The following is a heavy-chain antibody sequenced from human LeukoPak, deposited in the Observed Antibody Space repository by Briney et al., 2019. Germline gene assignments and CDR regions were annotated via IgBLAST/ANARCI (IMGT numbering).Heavy chain of an antibody. CDR3: ARDQDGTTGRHWFVP. Sequence: GASVKVSCKASRYTFTSYGISWGGQAPGQGREGRGWISAYNGKTNYVHKLHGRVTMTTDTSTSTAYMELRSLRSDDTDVYYCARDQDGTTGRHWFVPWGRGTLVTVSS. D-gene: IGHD1-1*01. V-gene: IGHV1-18*01. J-gene: IGHJ5*02. CDR2: ISAYNGKT. CDR1: RYTFTSYG.